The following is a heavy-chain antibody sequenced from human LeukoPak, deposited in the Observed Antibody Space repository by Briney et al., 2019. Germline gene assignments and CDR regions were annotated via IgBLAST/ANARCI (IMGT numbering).Heavy chain of an antibody. D-gene: IGHD6-13*01. J-gene: IGHJ6*03. Sequence: GGSLRLSCAASEFTFVRYAMNWVCQAPGKGLEWVSYISSSSAKIDYAESVKGRFTISRDNSKNSLYLQMDSLRAEDTAVYYCARDPSYASSWYHYMDVWGKGTTVTVSS. CDR1: EFTFVRYA. CDR3: ARDPSYASSWYHYMDV. V-gene: IGHV3-48*04. CDR2: ISSSSAKI.